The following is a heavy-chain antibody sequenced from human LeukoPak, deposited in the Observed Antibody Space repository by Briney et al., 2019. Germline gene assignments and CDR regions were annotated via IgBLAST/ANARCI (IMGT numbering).Heavy chain of an antibody. Sequence: GGSLRLSCAASGFTFSSYAMSWVRQAPGKGLEWVSAISGSGGSTYYADSVKGWFTISRDNSKNTLYLQMNSLRAEDTAVYYCANTEWLADNFDYWGQGTLVTVSS. CDR3: ANTEWLADNFDY. J-gene: IGHJ4*02. D-gene: IGHD6-19*01. CDR2: ISGSGGST. V-gene: IGHV3-23*01. CDR1: GFTFSSYA.